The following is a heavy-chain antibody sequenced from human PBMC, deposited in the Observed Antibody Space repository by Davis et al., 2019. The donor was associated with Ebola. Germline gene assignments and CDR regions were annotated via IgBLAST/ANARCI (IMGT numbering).Heavy chain of an antibody. J-gene: IGHJ4*02. D-gene: IGHD1-1*01. CDR2: ISGSSTTI. V-gene: IGHV3-48*02. CDR1: GFTFSSYS. Sequence: PGGSLRLSCAASGFTFSSYSMNWVRQAPGKGLEWVSYISGSSTTIYSADSVKGRFTISRDNAKNSLYLQLNSLRDEDTAVYYCARVTGTAPPRFDYWGQGTLVTVSS. CDR3: ARVTGTAPPRFDY.